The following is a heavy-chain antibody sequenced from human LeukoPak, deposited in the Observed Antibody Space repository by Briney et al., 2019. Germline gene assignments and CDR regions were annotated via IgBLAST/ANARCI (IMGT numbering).Heavy chain of an antibody. V-gene: IGHV3-30*04. CDR3: ARAPGSIYYYGSDY. CDR1: GFTFSSYA. J-gene: IGHJ4*02. Sequence: GGSLRLSCAASGFTFSSYAMHWVRQAPGKGLEWVAVISYDGSNKYYADSVKGRSTISRDNSKNTLYLQMNSLKAEDTAVYYCARAPGSIYYYGSDYWGQGTLVTVSS. CDR2: ISYDGSNK. D-gene: IGHD3-10*01.